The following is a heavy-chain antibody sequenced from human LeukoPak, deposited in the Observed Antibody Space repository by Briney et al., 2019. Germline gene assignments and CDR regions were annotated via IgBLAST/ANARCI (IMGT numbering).Heavy chain of an antibody. D-gene: IGHD3-10*01. V-gene: IGHV1-2*02. Sequence: ASVKVSCKASGYTFTGYYMHWVRQAPGQGLEWMGWVNPNSSGTNYAQKFQGRVTMTRDTSISTAYMELSRLRSDDTAVYYCARGGITMVQGVIIRNWFDPWGQGTLVTVSS. CDR3: ARGGITMVQGVIIRNWFDP. CDR1: GYTFTGYY. CDR2: VNPNSSGT. J-gene: IGHJ5*02.